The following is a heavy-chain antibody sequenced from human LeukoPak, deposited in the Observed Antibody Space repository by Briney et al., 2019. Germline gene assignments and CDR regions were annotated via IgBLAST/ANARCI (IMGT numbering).Heavy chain of an antibody. CDR2: INPSGGRT. Sequence: GASVKVSCKASGYTFTSYYMHWVRQAPGQGLEWMGIINPSGGRTSYAQKFQGRVTMTRDMSTSTVYMELSSLRSEDTAVYYCARDHYSSSSQTDAGIDYWGQGTLVTVSS. CDR3: ARDHYSSSSQTDAGIDY. CDR1: GYTFTSYY. V-gene: IGHV1-46*01. D-gene: IGHD6-6*01. J-gene: IGHJ4*02.